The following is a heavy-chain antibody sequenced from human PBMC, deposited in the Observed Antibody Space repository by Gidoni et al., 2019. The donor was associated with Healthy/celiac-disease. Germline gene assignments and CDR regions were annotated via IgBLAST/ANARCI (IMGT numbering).Heavy chain of an antibody. Sequence: EVQLVESGAGLVKPGGSLRLSSPASGFTFRSYSMNWVRQAPGKGLEWVSSISSSSSYIYYADSVKGRFTISRDNAKNSLYLQMNSLRAEDTAVYYCARDLSDSSSGLYYFDYWGQGTLVTVSS. J-gene: IGHJ4*02. D-gene: IGHD6-13*01. CDR3: ARDLSDSSSGLYYFDY. CDR2: ISSSSSYI. V-gene: IGHV3-21*01. CDR1: GFTFRSYS.